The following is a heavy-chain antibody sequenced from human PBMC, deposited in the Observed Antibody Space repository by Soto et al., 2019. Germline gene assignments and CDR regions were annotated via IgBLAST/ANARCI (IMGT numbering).Heavy chain of an antibody. CDR3: ARYPYGDYPNWFDP. Sequence: PSETLSLTCTVSGGSISGGGYYWSWIRQHPGKGLEWIGYIYYSGSTYYNPSLKSRVTISVDTSKNQFSLKLSSVTAADTAVYYCARYPYGDYPNWFDPWGQGTLVTVSS. CDR1: GGSISGGGYY. D-gene: IGHD4-17*01. J-gene: IGHJ5*02. V-gene: IGHV4-31*03. CDR2: IYYSGST.